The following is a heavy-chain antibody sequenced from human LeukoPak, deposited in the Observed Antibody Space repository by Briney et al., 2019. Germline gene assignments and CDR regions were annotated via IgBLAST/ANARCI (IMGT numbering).Heavy chain of an antibody. J-gene: IGHJ5*02. CDR2: IIPILGIA. V-gene: IGHV1-69*04. Sequence: SVKVSCKASGGTFSSYAISWVRQAPGQGLEWMGRIIPILGIANYAQKFQGRVTITADKSTSTAYMELSSLRSEDTAVYYCARDGGFDYYGPRHMNWFDPWGQGTLVTVSS. CDR1: GGTFSSYA. D-gene: IGHD3-10*01. CDR3: ARDGGFDYYGPRHMNWFDP.